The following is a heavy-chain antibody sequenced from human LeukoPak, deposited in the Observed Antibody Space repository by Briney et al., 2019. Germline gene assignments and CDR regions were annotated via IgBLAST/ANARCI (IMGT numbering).Heavy chain of an antibody. V-gene: IGHV1-2*04. J-gene: IGHJ3*02. CDR2: INPNSGGT. CDR1: GYTFTGYY. Sequence: ASVKVSCKASGYTFTGYYMHWVRQAPGQGPEWMGWINPNSGGTNYAQKFQGWVTMTRDTSISTAYMELSRLRSDDTAVYYCARERLQFGIADDAFDIWGQGTMVTVSS. CDR3: ARERLQFGIADDAFDI. D-gene: IGHD6-13*01.